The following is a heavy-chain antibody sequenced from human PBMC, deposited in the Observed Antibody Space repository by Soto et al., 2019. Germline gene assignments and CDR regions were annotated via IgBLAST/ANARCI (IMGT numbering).Heavy chain of an antibody. CDR3: ARDGSGLVPDAFDI. J-gene: IGHJ3*02. CDR2: IIPIFGTA. CDR1: GGTFSSYA. V-gene: IGHV1-69*06. Sequence: QVQLVQSGAEVKKPGSSVKVSCKASGGTFSSYAISWVRQAPGQGLEWMGGIIPIFGTANYAQTFQGRVTITADKSTSTADRELSSLRSEDTAVDYCARDGSGLVPDAFDIWGQGTMVTVSS. D-gene: IGHD6-19*01.